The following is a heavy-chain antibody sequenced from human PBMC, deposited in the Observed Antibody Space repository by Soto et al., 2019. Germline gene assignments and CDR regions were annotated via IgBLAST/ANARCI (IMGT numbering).Heavy chain of an antibody. V-gene: IGHV4-31*03. CDR3: AKNETTRPWFNP. CDR2: IYYIGTT. CDR1: GGSITNGFYY. D-gene: IGHD1-1*01. J-gene: IGHJ5*02. Sequence: QVQLQESGPGLVKPSQTLSLICTVSGGSITNGFYYWSWIRQHPGKGLEWIGNIYYIGTTSYNPSLKSRVTISIDRSRYQFSLTLESVTAADTAVYFCAKNETTRPWFNPWGQGTLVTVSS.